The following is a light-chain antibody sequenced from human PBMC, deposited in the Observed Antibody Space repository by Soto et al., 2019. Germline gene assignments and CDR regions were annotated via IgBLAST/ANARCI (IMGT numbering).Light chain of an antibody. CDR2: AAS. Sequence: EIVMTQSPATLSVSPGERATLSCMASQSVSSNLAWYQQKPGQAPRLLIYAASTRASGISGRFSGSGSGTEFTLTISSLQSEDFAVYYCQQYNNWPPWTFGQGTKVDIK. CDR3: QQYNNWPPWT. J-gene: IGKJ1*01. CDR1: QSVSSN. V-gene: IGKV3-15*01.